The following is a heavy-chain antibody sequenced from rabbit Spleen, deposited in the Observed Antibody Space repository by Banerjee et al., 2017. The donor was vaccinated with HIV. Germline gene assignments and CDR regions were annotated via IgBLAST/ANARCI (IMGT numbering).Heavy chain of an antibody. CDR1: GFSFSNDFW. D-gene: IGHD8-1*01. CDR3: ARDAGRGDYIDGVFNL. CDR2: IYTGNSKT. Sequence: QSLEESGGDLVKPGASLTLTCTASGFSFSNDFWICWVRQAPGKGLEWIACIYTGNSKTYYASWAKGRFTISKTSSTTVTLQMTSLTVADTATYFCARDAGRGDYIDGVFNLWGPGTLVTVS. V-gene: IGHV1S40*01. J-gene: IGHJ4*01.